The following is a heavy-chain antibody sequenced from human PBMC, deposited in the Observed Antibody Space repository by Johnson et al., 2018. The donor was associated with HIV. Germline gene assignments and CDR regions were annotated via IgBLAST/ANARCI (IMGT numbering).Heavy chain of an antibody. Sequence: VQLVESGGGVVQPGGSLRLSCAASGLIFSRSWMHWVRQAPGKGLVWVSVIYSGGSTFNAHSVKGRFTISRYNSENTVYLQMNSLRAEDTAVYYCARDPFPRFYAFDIWGQGTMVTVSS. V-gene: IGHV3-66*01. CDR2: IYSGGST. CDR3: ARDPFPRFYAFDI. J-gene: IGHJ3*02. CDR1: GLIFSRSW.